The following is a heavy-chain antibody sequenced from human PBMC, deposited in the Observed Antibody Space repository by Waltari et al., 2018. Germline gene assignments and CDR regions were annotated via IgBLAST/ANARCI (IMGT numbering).Heavy chain of an antibody. J-gene: IGHJ3*02. CDR3: ARGGVIRYGGNSLDAFDI. V-gene: IGHV1-3*01. CDR1: GSTFTSYA. Sequence: QVQLVQSGAEVKKPGASVKVSCKASGSTFTSYAMHWVRQAPGQGLEWMGWINAGNGNTKYSQKFQGRVTITRDTSASTAYMELSSLRSEDTAVYYCARGGVIRYGGNSLDAFDIWGQGTMVTVSS. D-gene: IGHD2-21*02. CDR2: INAGNGNT.